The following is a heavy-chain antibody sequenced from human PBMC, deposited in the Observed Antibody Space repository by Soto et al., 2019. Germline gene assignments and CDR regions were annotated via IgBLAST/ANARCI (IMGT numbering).Heavy chain of an antibody. J-gene: IGHJ6*02. D-gene: IGHD3-9*01. V-gene: IGHV1-46*01. CDR2: INPSGGRT. Sequence: QVQLEQSGAEGKKPGASVKVSCKASGYTFTGYYVHWVRQAPGQGLEWLGIINPSGGRTSYAQTLQGRITVTRDTSTSTVYMQLSSLRSEDTAVYYCARENGDYDILTDYYPYYYYGMDVWGQGTTVTVSS. CDR1: GYTFTGYY. CDR3: ARENGDYDILTDYYPYYYYGMDV.